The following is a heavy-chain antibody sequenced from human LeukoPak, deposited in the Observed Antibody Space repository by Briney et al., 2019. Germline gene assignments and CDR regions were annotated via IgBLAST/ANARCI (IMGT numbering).Heavy chain of an antibody. J-gene: IGHJ4*02. CDR2: IIPIVGIA. D-gene: IGHD5-24*01. CDR3: ARDGEMATICFDY. CDR1: GGTFSSYA. V-gene: IGHV1-69*04. Sequence: SVKVSCKASGGTFSSYAISWVRQAPGQGLEWMGTIIPIVGIANYAQKFQGRVTITADKFTSTAYMELSSLRSEDTAVYYCARDGEMATICFDYWGQGTLVTVSS.